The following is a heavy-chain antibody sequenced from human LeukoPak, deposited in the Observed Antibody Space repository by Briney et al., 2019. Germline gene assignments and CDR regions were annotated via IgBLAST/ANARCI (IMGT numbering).Heavy chain of an antibody. CDR2: ISSDGNTQ. J-gene: IGHJ5*02. V-gene: IGHV3-30*04. D-gene: IGHD3-9*01. Sequence: GTSLRLSCVASGFTFTDYAFNWVRQTPGKGMEWVAIISSDGNTQSYADPLKGRFTISRDNFRDTVFLELTTLRPEDTGLYYCVRDLTSGARFDPWGLGTLVTVSS. CDR3: VRDLTSGARFDP. CDR1: GFTFTDYA.